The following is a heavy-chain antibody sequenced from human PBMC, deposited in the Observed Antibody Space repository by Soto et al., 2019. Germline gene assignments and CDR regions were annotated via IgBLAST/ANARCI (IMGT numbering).Heavy chain of an antibody. CDR3: SRYCTSTSCYDY. Sequence: AGGSLRLSCAASGFSFSNYAMHWVRQAPGKGLEWVAVISYDGRDKYYGDSVKGRYTISRDKSKNTLFLQMNSLRAEDTAVYYCSRYCTSTSCYDYRGKGTLVTVSS. CDR1: GFSFSNYA. J-gene: IGHJ4*02. V-gene: IGHV3-30*03. CDR2: ISYDGRDK. D-gene: IGHD2-2*01.